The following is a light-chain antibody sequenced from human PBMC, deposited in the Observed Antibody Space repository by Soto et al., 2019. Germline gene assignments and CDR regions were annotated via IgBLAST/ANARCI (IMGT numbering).Light chain of an antibody. CDR2: GAS. Sequence: EIVMTQSPATLSVSPGERATLSCTATQSIISDLAWYQQRHGQAPRLLISGASTRATGIPARFSGSGSGTDFTLTISSLQSEDFAVYYCHQYNNWPRTFGQGTKLEIK. J-gene: IGKJ2*01. V-gene: IGKV3-15*01. CDR3: HQYNNWPRT. CDR1: QSIISD.